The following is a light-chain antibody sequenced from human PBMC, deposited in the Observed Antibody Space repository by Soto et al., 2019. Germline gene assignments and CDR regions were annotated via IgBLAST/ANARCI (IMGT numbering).Light chain of an antibody. J-gene: IGLJ1*01. Sequence: QSALTQPRSVSGSPGQSVTISCTGTSSDVGGYNYVSWYQQHPGKAPKLMIYDVSKRPSGVPDRFSGSKSGNTASLTISGLQADDEADYYCSSYAHSSIYVFGTGTKLTVL. CDR3: SSYAHSSIYV. CDR1: SSDVGGYNY. V-gene: IGLV2-11*01. CDR2: DVS.